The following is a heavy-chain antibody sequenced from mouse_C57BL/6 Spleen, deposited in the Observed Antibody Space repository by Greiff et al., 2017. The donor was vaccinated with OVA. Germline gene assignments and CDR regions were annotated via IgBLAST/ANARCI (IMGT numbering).Heavy chain of an antibody. CDR2: IDPNSGGT. J-gene: IGHJ4*01. Sequence: QVQLQQPGAELVKPGASVKLSCKASGYTFTSYWMHWVKQRPGRGLEWIGRIDPNSGGTKYNEKFKSKATLTVDKPSSTAYMQLSSLTSEDSAVSYCARSYYYSKGGPYAMDYWGQGTSVTVSS. V-gene: IGHV1-72*01. CDR3: ARSYYYSKGGPYAMDY. CDR1: GYTFTSYW. D-gene: IGHD2-5*01.